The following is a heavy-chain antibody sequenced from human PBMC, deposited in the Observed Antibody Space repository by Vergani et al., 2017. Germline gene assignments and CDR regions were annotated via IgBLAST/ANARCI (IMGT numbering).Heavy chain of an antibody. J-gene: IGHJ6*02. CDR1: GATFRSNT. D-gene: IGHD2-21*02. Sequence: QVQLVQSGAEVKKPGSSVKVSCKASGATFRSNTISWVRQVPGQGLEWMGRIIPVLGKTKYAQDFQGRLTITADTSTSTAYMELTSLRSQDTAVYYCASDPRGYGVDPEDYYYGMDVWGQGTTVTVSS. V-gene: IGHV1-69*08. CDR3: ASDPRGYGVDPEDYYYGMDV. CDR2: IIPVLGKT.